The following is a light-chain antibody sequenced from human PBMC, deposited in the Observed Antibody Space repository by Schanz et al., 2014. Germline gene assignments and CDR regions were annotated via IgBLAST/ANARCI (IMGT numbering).Light chain of an antibody. CDR1: SSDVGDYKY. CDR3: ASWDDSLNARV. Sequence: QSVLTQPPSASGSPGQSVTISCTGASSDVGDYKYVSWYQQHPGKAPKLMIFDVSQRPSGVPDRFSGSKSGTSASLAISGLQSEDEADYYCASWDDSLNARVFGGGTKLTVL. J-gene: IGLJ3*02. V-gene: IGLV2-11*01. CDR2: DVS.